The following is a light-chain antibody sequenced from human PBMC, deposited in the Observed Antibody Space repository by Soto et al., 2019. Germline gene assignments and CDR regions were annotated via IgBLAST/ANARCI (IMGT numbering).Light chain of an antibody. Sequence: DLQMTQSPSSVSASVGDRVTITCRASQGISSWLGWYQQKPGKAPKLLIYAASSLQSGVPSPFSGSGSGTDFTLTISSLQPEDGATSECQQAISFPFTFGGGTKVEIK. CDR2: AAS. CDR1: QGISSW. V-gene: IGKV1D-12*01. J-gene: IGKJ4*01. CDR3: QQAISFPFT.